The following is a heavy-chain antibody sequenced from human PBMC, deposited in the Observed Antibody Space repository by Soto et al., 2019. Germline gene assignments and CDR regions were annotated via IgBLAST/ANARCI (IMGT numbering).Heavy chain of an antibody. CDR3: ARTPGDILTGYYRELWFDP. CDR1: GGTFSSYA. D-gene: IGHD3-9*01. V-gene: IGHV1-69*13. CDR2: IIPIFGTA. J-gene: IGHJ5*02. Sequence: SVKVSCKASGGTFSSYAISWLRQSAGQGLEWMGGIIPIFGTANYAQKFQGRVTITADESTSTAYMELSSLRSEDTAVYYCARTPGDILTGYYRELWFDPWGQGTLVTVSS.